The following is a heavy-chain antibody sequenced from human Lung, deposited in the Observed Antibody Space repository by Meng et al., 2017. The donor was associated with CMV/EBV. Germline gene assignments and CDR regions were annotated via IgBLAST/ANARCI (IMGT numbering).Heavy chain of an antibody. CDR3: AKDRVVVVPAVDAFDI. J-gene: IGHJ3*02. Sequence: GESLKISCAASGSTFSSYGMHWVRQAPGKGLEWVAFIRYDGSNKYYADSVKGRFTISRDNSKNTLYLQMNSLRAEDTAVYYCAKDRVVVVPAVDAFDIWGQGTMVTVSS. V-gene: IGHV3-30*02. CDR2: IRYDGSNK. CDR1: GSTFSSYG. D-gene: IGHD2-2*01.